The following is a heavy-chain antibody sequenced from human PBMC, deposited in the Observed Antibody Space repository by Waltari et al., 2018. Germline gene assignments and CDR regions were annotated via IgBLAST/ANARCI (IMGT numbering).Heavy chain of an antibody. V-gene: IGHV1-46*01. CDR2: INPSGGTT. Sequence: QVQLVQSGAEVKKPGASVKVSCKASGYTFPTYNMHWVRQAPGQGLEWVGIINPSGGTTNYAQKFQGRVTMTRDTSTSTVYMELSSLRSEDTAVYYCARAWGGYLFDPWGQGTLVTVSS. CDR3: ARAWGGYLFDP. D-gene: IGHD3-3*01. J-gene: IGHJ5*02. CDR1: GYTFPTYN.